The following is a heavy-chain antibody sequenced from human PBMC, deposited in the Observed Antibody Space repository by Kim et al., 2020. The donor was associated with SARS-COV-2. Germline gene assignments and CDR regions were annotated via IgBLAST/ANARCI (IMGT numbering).Heavy chain of an antibody. D-gene: IGHD6-13*01. J-gene: IGHJ5*02. V-gene: IGHV3-48*03. CDR2: ISGGGTTI. Sequence: GGSLRLSCVGSGFTFSSYEMNWVRQAPGKGLEWIAYISGGGTTIYYADSVKGRFSISRNNANNSMFLQMNSLRVEDTGVYYCAKSLELAHSCGQGTLVTVS. CDR1: GFTFSSYE. CDR3: AKSLELAHS.